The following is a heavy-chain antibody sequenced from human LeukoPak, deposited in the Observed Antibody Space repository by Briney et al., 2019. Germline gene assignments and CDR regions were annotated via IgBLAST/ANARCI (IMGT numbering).Heavy chain of an antibody. CDR2: FFYSVNT. D-gene: IGHD1-7*01. CDR3: ARGRNWKYLSHFDY. CDR1: GVSITSSDYY. V-gene: IGHV4-39*07. Sequence: PSETLSLTCTVSGVSITSSDYYWAWIRQPPGKGLEWIGSFFYSVNTYYNPSLKSRVTISVDTSNNQLSLKLSYVTAADTAVYYCARGRNWKYLSHFDYWGQGTLVTVSS. J-gene: IGHJ4*02.